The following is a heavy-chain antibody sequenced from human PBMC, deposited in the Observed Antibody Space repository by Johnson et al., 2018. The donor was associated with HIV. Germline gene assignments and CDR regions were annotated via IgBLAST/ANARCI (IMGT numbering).Heavy chain of an antibody. V-gene: IGHV3-9*01. CDR1: GFNFDDYA. CDR3: ARWVMVRGREGFDG. D-gene: IGHD3-10*01. CDR2: INWNSGSI. Sequence: VQLVESGGGLVQPGRSLRLSCAASGFNFDDYAMHWVRQAPGKGLEWVSGINWNSGSIGYADSVKGRFTISRDNAKNTLYLQMSSLRAEDTAVYYCARWVMVRGREGFDGWGQGTMVTVSS. J-gene: IGHJ3*01.